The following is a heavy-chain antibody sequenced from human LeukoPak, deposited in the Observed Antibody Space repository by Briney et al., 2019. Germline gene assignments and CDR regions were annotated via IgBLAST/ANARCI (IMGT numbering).Heavy chain of an antibody. V-gene: IGHV5-51*01. CDR1: GYSFISYW. Sequence: GESLKISCEGSGYSFISYWIGWVRQMPGKDLEWMGIIYPGDSDTRYSPSFQGQVTISADKSTSTAYLQWSGLKASDSAMYYCARHGRGSCSGGSCYHQDYWGQGTLVTVSS. CDR2: IYPGDSDT. CDR3: ARHGRGSCSGGSCYHQDY. J-gene: IGHJ4*02. D-gene: IGHD2-15*01.